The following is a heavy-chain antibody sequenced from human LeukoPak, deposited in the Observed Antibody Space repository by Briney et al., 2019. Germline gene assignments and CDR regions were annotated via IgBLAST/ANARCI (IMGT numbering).Heavy chain of an antibody. CDR2: IYYSGGT. J-gene: IGHJ4*02. CDR3: ARLFHPALSGNYPFDY. Sequence: PSETLSLTCTVSGGSINSYYWSWIRQPPGKGLEWIAYIYYSGGTSYNPSLKSRVTISVDTSKNQFSLKLNSVTAADTAMYYCARLFHPALSGNYPFDYWGQGTLVTVSS. V-gene: IGHV4-59*01. D-gene: IGHD1-26*01. CDR1: GGSINSYY.